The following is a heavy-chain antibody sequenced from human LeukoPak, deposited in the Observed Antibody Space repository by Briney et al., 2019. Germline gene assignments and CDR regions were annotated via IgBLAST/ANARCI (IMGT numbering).Heavy chain of an antibody. J-gene: IGHJ5*02. CDR3: ASEREELRYFDWSIEGNWFDP. CDR1: GFTFSSYS. D-gene: IGHD3-9*01. V-gene: IGHV3-21*01. CDR2: ISSSSSYI. Sequence: PGGSLRLSCAASGFTFSSYSMNWVRQAPGKGLEWVSSISSSSSYIYYADSVKGRFTISRDNAKNSLYLQMNSLRAEDTAVYYCASEREELRYFDWSIEGNWFDPWGQGTLVTVSS.